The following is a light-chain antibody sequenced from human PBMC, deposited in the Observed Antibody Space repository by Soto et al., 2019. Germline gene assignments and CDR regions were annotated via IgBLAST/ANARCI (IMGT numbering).Light chain of an antibody. CDR1: QFVSTR. J-gene: IGKJ1*01. CDR3: QEYFQWPPGM. V-gene: IGKV3-15*01. CDR2: DAY. Sequence: EIAVTQSPATLSASPGERVTLTCRASQFVSTRLAWYQQRPGQVPRLLIYDAYTRALGISARFSGSGSGTEFTLTISSLQSEDFALYYCQEYFQWPPGMFGPGTTVDIK.